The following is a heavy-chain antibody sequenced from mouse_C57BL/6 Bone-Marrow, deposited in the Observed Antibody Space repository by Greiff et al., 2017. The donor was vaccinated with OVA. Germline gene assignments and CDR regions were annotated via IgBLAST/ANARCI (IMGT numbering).Heavy chain of an antibody. CDR3: TRGKLRYRGYYFDY. CDR2: IYPGNSDT. D-gene: IGHD1-1*01. J-gene: IGHJ2*01. Sequence: VQLQQSGTVLARPGASVKMSCKTSGYTFTSYWMHWVKQRPGQGLEWIGAIYPGNSDTSYNQKFKGKAKLTAVTSASTAYMELSSLTNEDSAVYYGTRGKLRYRGYYFDYWGQGTTLTVSS. CDR1: GYTFTSYW. V-gene: IGHV1-5*01.